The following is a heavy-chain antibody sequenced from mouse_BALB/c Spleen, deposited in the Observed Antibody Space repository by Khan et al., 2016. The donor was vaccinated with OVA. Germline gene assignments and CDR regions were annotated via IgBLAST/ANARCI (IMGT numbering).Heavy chain of an antibody. V-gene: IGHV1-9*01. D-gene: IGHD1-1*01. CDR2: ILPGSGSR. CDR3: ARVNYGSRDYFDY. Sequence: VQLQQSGAELMKPGASVKISCKATGYTFSGYWLEWVKQRPGHGLEWIGEILPGSGSRNYNEKFKGKATFTADISSKTTYMQLSSLTSEDSAVYYWARVNYGSRDYFDYWGQGTTLKVSS. CDR1: GYTFSGYW. J-gene: IGHJ2*01.